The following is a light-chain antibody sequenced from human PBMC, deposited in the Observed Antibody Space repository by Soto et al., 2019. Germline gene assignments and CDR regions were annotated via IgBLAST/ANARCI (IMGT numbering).Light chain of an antibody. CDR2: GAS. Sequence: ELVCTQSPGTLSLSPGSRSPLSGMALPSVSSSYLAWYQQKPGQAPRLLIYGASSRATGIPARFGGSGSGTDFTLTISSLEPEDFAVYYCQQYGSSLSTFGQGTQVDIK. CDR1: PSVSSSY. J-gene: IGKJ1*01. CDR3: QQYGSSLST. V-gene: IGKV3-20*01.